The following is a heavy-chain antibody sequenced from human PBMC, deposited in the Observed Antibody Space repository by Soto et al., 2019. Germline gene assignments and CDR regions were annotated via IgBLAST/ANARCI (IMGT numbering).Heavy chain of an antibody. CDR3: ARWGFGVSSDPGIDYYDSSGYLSALAFEI. Sequence: PSETLSLTCAVSGGSISSGGYSWSWIRQPPGKGLEWIGYIYHSGSTYYNPSLKSRVTISVDRSKNQFSLKLSSVTAADTAVYYCARWGFGVSSDPGIDYYDSSGYLSALAFEIWGQGTMVT. CDR2: IYHSGST. V-gene: IGHV4-30-2*02. CDR1: GGSISSGGYS. D-gene: IGHD3-22*01. J-gene: IGHJ3*02.